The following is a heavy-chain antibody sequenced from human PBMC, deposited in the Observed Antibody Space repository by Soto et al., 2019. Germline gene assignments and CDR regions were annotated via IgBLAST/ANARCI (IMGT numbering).Heavy chain of an antibody. CDR2: ISAYNGNT. D-gene: IGHD6-13*01. J-gene: IGHJ5*02. V-gene: IGHV1-18*04. CDR3: ARDRVGGSSSWYWWFDP. CDR1: GYTFTSYG. Sequence: QVQLVQSGAEVKKPGVSVKVSCKASGYTFTSYGISWVRQAPGQGLEWMGWISAYNGNTNYAQKLQGRVTMTTDTSTSTAYMELRSLRSDDTAVYYCARDRVGGSSSWYWWFDPWGQGTLVTVSS.